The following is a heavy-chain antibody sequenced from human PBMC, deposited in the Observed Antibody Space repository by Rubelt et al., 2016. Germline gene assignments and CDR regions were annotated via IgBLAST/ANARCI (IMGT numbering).Heavy chain of an antibody. CDR3: ERTTRDILTGYWDFDY. Sequence: QVQLVQSGAEVKKPGASVKVSCKASGYTFTSYGISWVRQAPGQGLEWMGWISAYNGNTNYAQKLQGRVTMTTDTSTSAAYMELRSLRADEPVGDYCERTTRDILTGYWDFDYWGQGTLVTVSS. CDR1: GYTFTSYG. CDR2: ISAYNGNT. J-gene: IGHJ4*02. D-gene: IGHD3-9*01. V-gene: IGHV1-18*01.